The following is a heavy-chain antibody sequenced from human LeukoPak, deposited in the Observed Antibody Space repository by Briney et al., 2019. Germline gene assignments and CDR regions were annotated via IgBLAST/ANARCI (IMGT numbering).Heavy chain of an antibody. CDR2: INHSGST. D-gene: IGHD6-19*01. CDR3: ARGAVAGTPGNDY. CDR1: GGSFSGYY. V-gene: IGHV4-34*01. Sequence: PSETLSLTCAVYGGSFSGYYWSWIRQPPGKGLEWIGEINHSGSTNYNPSLKSRVTISVDTSKNQFSLKLSSVTAADTAVYYCARGAVAGTPGNDYWGQGTLVTVSS. J-gene: IGHJ4*02.